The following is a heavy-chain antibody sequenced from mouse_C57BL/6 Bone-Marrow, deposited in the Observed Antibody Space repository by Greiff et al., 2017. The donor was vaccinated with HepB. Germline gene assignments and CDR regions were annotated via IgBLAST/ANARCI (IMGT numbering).Heavy chain of an antibody. D-gene: IGHD1-1*01. CDR2: IWRGGST. CDR1: GFSLTSYG. CDR3: AKKGDYGSSYRYFDV. V-gene: IGHV2-5*01. Sequence: VKLMESGPGLVQPSQSLSITCTVSGFSLTSYGVHWVRQSPGKGLEWLGVIWRGGSTDYNAAFMSRLSITKDNSKSQVFCKMNSLQADDTAIYYCAKKGDYGSSYRYFDVWGTGTTVTVSS. J-gene: IGHJ1*03.